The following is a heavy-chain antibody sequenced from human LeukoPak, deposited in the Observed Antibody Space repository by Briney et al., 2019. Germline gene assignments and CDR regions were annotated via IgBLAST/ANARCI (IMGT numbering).Heavy chain of an antibody. J-gene: IGHJ3*02. CDR2: VSGSGGDT. Sequence: PGGSLRLSCAASGFTFTTNAMSWVHQAPGKGLEWVSAVSGSGGDTYYAGSVKGRFTVSRDNSKNTLYLQMNSLRAEDTAVYYCAKELIIQPTGTVAFDIWGQGTMVTVSS. V-gene: IGHV3-23*01. CDR1: GFTFTTNA. D-gene: IGHD1-1*01. CDR3: AKELIIQPTGTVAFDI.